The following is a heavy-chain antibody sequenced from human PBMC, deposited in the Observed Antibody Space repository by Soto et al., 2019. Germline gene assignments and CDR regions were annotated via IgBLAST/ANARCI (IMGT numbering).Heavy chain of an antibody. CDR2: ISYDGSNK. CDR3: ARDRVGRKTYYDILTSDAFDI. J-gene: IGHJ3*02. Sequence: GGSLRLSCAASGFTFSSYAMHRVRQAPGKGLEWVAVISYDGSNKYYADSVKGRFTISRDNSKNTLYLQMNSLRAEDTAVYYCARDRVGRKTYYDILTSDAFDIWGQGTMVTVSS. D-gene: IGHD3-9*01. CDR1: GFTFSSYA. V-gene: IGHV3-30-3*01.